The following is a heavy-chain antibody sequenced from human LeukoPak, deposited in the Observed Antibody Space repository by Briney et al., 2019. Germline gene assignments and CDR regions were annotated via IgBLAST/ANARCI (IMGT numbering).Heavy chain of an antibody. D-gene: IGHD2-21*02. J-gene: IGHJ4*02. CDR1: GFTFSSYA. Sequence: GGSLRLSCAASGFTFSSYAMHWVRQAPGKGLEWVAVISYDGSNKYYADSVKGRFTISRDNSKNTLYLQMNSLRAEDTAVYYCARGVPNCGGDCGIDYWGQGTLVTVSS. CDR3: ARGVPNCGGDCGIDY. CDR2: ISYDGSNK. V-gene: IGHV3-30-3*01.